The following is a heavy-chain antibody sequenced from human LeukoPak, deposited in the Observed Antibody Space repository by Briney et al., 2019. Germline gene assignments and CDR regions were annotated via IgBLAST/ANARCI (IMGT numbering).Heavy chain of an antibody. CDR3: AMVYCSSTSCSVPDWGFDY. J-gene: IGHJ4*02. Sequence: SETLSLTCTVSGGSISSSSYYWGWIRQPPGKGLEWIGSIYYSGSTYYNPSLKSRVTISVDTSKNQFSLKLSSVTAADTAVYYCAMVYCSSTSCSVPDWGFDYWGQGTLVTVSS. V-gene: IGHV4-39*07. CDR1: GGSISSSSYY. CDR2: IYYSGST. D-gene: IGHD2-2*01.